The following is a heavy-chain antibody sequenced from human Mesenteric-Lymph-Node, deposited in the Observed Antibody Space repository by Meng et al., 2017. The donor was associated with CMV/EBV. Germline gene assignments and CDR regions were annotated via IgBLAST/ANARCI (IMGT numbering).Heavy chain of an antibody. Sequence: TFTGYYMHWVRQAPGQGLEWMGWINPNSGGTNYAQKFQGRVTMTRDTSISTAHMELSRLRSDDTAVYYCAKGGYDSSGYYYMYYFDYWGQGTLVTVSS. D-gene: IGHD3-22*01. V-gene: IGHV1-2*02. CDR3: AKGGYDSSGYYYMYYFDY. CDR1: TFTGYY. CDR2: INPNSGGT. J-gene: IGHJ4*02.